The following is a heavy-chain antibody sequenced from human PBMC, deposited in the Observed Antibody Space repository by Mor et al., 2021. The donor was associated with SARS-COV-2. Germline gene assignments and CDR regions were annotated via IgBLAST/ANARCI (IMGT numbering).Heavy chain of an antibody. V-gene: IGHV3-23*01. D-gene: IGHD3-10*01. J-gene: IGHJ4*02. CDR2: GNA. CDR3: SSGGCLCGTGAHY. Sequence: GNANYADSVKGRFFISRDNSKDTLYLQINSMRADDTALYYCSSGGCLCGTGAHYWGQGTLVTVSS.